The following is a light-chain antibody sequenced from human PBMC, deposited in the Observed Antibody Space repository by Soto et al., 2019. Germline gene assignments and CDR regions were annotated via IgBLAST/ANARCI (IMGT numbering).Light chain of an antibody. J-gene: IGLJ1*01. CDR3: SSYSSSSSLDA. CDR2: EVT. V-gene: IGLV2-14*01. CDR1: SSDVGSYIY. Sequence: QSVLTQPASVSGSPGQSITISCTGTSSDVGSYIYVSWYQQHPGKAPKLMIYEVTNRPSGVSNRFSGSKSGNTASLTISGLQAEDEADYFCSSYSSSSSLDAFGPGAKVTVL.